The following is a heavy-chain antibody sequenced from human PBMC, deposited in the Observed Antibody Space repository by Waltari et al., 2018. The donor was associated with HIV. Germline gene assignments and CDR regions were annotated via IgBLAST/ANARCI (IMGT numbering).Heavy chain of an antibody. CDR2: IYYSGST. V-gene: IGHV4-59*01. Sequence: QVQLQESGPGLVKPSETLSLTCTVSGGSISSYYWSWIRQPPGKGLEWIGYIYYSGSTNYNPSLKSRVTISVDTSKNQFSLKLSSVTAADTAVYYCAREAKRITMVRGSTGWFDPWGQGTLVTVSS. D-gene: IGHD3-10*01. CDR3: AREAKRITMVRGSTGWFDP. J-gene: IGHJ5*02. CDR1: GGSISSYY.